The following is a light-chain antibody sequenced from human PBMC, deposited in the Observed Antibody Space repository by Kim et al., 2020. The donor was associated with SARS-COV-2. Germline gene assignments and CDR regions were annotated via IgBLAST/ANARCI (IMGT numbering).Light chain of an antibody. V-gene: IGKV3-20*01. CDR1: QSVTSKY. Sequence: SPGERATRSCRASQSVTSKYLAWYQQKPGQGPRLLIFETFIRATGIPDRFGGGGSETDFTLTINKVEAEDFAVYYCQQHATSPVTFGQGTKVDIK. J-gene: IGKJ2*01. CDR3: QQHATSPVT. CDR2: ETF.